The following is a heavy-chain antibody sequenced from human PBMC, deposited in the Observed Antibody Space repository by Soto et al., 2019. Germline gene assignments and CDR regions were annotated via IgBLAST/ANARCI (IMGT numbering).Heavy chain of an antibody. D-gene: IGHD1-26*01. V-gene: IGHV1-8*01. CDR2: MQPSSGRT. J-gene: IGHJ4*02. CDR3: ARGVTAGVDY. Sequence: QVQLVQSGAEVREPGASVKVSCKASGYSFTGLDINWVRQTTGQGLEWMGWMQPSSGRTGYAQKFQGRVTMTRDTSINTAYMELSSLTSDDTACDYCARGVTAGVDYWGQGTLGTVSS. CDR1: GYSFTGLD.